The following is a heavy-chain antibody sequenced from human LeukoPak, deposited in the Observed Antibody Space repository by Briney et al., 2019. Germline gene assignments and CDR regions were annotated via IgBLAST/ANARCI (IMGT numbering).Heavy chain of an antibody. D-gene: IGHD3-22*01. CDR3: AKDLDYFDSSGLHFDY. CDR2: ISYDGSNK. J-gene: IGHJ4*02. Sequence: GRSLRLSCAASGFTLSSYAMHWVRQAPGKGLEWVAVISYDGSNKYYADSVKGRFTISRDNSKNTLFLQMNSLRAEDTAVYYCAKDLDYFDSSGLHFDYWGQGTLVTVSS. CDR1: GFTLSSYA. V-gene: IGHV3-30*04.